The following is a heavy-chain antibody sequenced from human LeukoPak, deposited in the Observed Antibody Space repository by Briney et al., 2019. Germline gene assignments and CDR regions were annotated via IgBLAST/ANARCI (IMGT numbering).Heavy chain of an antibody. Sequence: SETLSLTCTVSGYSISSGYYWGWIRQPPGKGLEWIGSIYHSGSTYYNPSLKSRVTISVDRSKNQFSLKLSSVTAADTAVYYCARAEVDIVVVPAAMGWGAFDIWGQGTMVTVSS. CDR1: GYSISSGYY. J-gene: IGHJ3*02. D-gene: IGHD2-2*01. V-gene: IGHV4-38-2*02. CDR3: ARAEVDIVVVPAAMGWGAFDI. CDR2: IYHSGST.